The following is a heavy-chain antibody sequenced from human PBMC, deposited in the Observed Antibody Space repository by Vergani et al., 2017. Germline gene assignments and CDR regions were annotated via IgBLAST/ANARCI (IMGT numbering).Heavy chain of an antibody. V-gene: IGHV4-34*01. CDR2: INHSGST. D-gene: IGHD3-22*01. CDR3: ASSYYYDSSGYAPGY. CDR1: GGSFSGYY. Sequence: QVQLQQWGAGLLKPSETLSLTCAVYGGSFSGYYWSWIRQPPGKGLEWIGEINHSGSTTYNPSLKSRVTISVDTSKNQFSLKLSSVTAADTAVYYCASSYYYDSSGYAPGYWGQGTLVTVSS. J-gene: IGHJ4*02.